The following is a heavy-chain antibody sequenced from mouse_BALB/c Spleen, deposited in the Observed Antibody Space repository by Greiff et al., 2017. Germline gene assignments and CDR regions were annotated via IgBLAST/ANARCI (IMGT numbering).Heavy chain of an antibody. J-gene: IGHJ4*01. Sequence: EVHLVESGGGLVQPGGSRKLSCAASGFTFSSFGMHWVRQAPEKGLEWVAYISSGSSTIYYADTVKGRFTISRDNPKNTLFLQMTSLRSEDTAMYYCARSEDGYLYYAMDYWGQGTSVTVSS. V-gene: IGHV5-17*02. CDR1: GFTFSSFG. CDR2: ISSGSSTI. CDR3: ARSEDGYLYYAMDY. D-gene: IGHD2-3*01.